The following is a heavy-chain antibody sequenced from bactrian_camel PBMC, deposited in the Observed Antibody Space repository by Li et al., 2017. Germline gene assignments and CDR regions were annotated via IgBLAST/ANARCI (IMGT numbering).Heavy chain of an antibody. CDR1: AMIFDDYA. Sequence: HVQLVESGGGLVQAGGSLRLSCTASAMIFDDYAMGWFRQAPGKEREAVAAIYTNGGTTYYADSVKGRFTISRDNAKNAVYLQLNSLKTEDTAMYYCAVRRYPFCSRSWFTTDSFYWGQGTQVTVS. V-gene: IGHV3S63*01. J-gene: IGHJ4*01. CDR3: AVRRYPFCSRSWFTTDSFY. D-gene: IGHD1*01. CDR2: IYTNGGTT.